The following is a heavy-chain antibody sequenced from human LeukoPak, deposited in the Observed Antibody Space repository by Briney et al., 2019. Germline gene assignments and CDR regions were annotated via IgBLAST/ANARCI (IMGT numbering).Heavy chain of an antibody. J-gene: IGHJ3*02. CDR1: GYTFTSYY. CDR3: EVIVVVKPPGDAFDI. D-gene: IGHD3-22*01. CDR2: INPSGGST. V-gene: IGHV1-46*01. Sequence: ASVKVSCKASGYTFTSYYMHWVRQAPGQGLEWMGIINPSGGSTSYAQKFQGRVTKTRDTSTSTVYMELSSLRSEDTAVYYCEVIVVVKPPGDAFDIWGQGTMVTVSS.